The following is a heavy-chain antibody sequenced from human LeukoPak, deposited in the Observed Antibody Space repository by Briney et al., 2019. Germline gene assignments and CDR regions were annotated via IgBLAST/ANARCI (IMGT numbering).Heavy chain of an antibody. J-gene: IGHJ3*02. V-gene: IGHV4-4*07. D-gene: IGHD3-10*01. CDR2: IYTSGST. CDR1: GGSLSSFY. Sequence: SETLSLTCTVSGGSLSSFYWSWIRQPAGKGLEWIGRIYTSGSTNYNPSLKSRVTMSVDTSKNQFSLKLSSVTAADTAVYYCASNYGSADAFDIWGQGTMVTVSS. CDR3: ASNYGSADAFDI.